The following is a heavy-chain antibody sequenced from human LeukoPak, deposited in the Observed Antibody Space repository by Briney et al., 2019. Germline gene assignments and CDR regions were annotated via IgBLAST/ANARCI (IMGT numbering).Heavy chain of an antibody. Sequence: GGSLRLSCAASGFTFSNYEMNWVRQAPGKGLEWVSYISSSGSTIYYADSVKGRFTISRDNAKNSLYLQMNSLRAEDMALYYCAKDIAYYDSSGYDYWGQGTLVTVSS. CDR3: AKDIAYYDSSGYDY. D-gene: IGHD3-22*01. V-gene: IGHV3-48*03. CDR2: ISSSGSTI. J-gene: IGHJ4*02. CDR1: GFTFSNYE.